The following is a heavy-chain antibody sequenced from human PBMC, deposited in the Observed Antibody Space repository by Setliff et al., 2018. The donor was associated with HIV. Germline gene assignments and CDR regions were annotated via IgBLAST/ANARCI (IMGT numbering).Heavy chain of an antibody. V-gene: IGHV1-2*06. CDR2: INPNSGGT. J-gene: IGHJ6*03. CDR3: ARRGYSRPLNYYYYYMDV. CDR1: GYTFTGYY. D-gene: IGHD5-12*01. Sequence: ASVKVSCKASGYTFTGYYMHWVRQAPGQGLEWMGRINPNSGGTNYAQKFQGRVTMTRDTSISTAYMEPSRLRSDDTAVYYCARRGYSRPLNYYYYYMDVWGKGTTVTVSS.